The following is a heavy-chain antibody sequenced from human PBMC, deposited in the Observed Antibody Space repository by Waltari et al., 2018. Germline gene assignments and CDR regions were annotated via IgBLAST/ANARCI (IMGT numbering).Heavy chain of an antibody. CDR3: AREVTKVELGRRLPHFFDS. D-gene: IGHD7-27*01. CDR1: GDSITSNSFS. V-gene: IGHV4-61*02. CDR2: FYSSEYI. Sequence: QVQLQESGPGLVKPSQTLSLTCTVSGDSITSNSFSFNLVRQPAGKGLEWIGRFYSSEYINYNPSLKSRVTISRDTSKKQFFLKLTSVTAADTAFYYCAREVTKVELGRRLPHFFDSWGQGTLVTVSS. J-gene: IGHJ4*02.